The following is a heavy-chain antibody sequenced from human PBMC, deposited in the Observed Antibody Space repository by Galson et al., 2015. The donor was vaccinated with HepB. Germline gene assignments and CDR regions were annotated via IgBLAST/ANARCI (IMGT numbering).Heavy chain of an antibody. J-gene: IGHJ6*02. CDR2: ISWNSGSI. Sequence: SLRLSCAASGFTFDDYAMHWVRQAPGKGLEWVSGISWNSGSIGYADSVKGRFTISRDNAKNSLYLQMNSLRAEDTALYYCAKDDYYYYGMDVWGQGTTVTVSS. CDR3: AKDDYYYYGMDV. V-gene: IGHV3-9*01. CDR1: GFTFDDYA.